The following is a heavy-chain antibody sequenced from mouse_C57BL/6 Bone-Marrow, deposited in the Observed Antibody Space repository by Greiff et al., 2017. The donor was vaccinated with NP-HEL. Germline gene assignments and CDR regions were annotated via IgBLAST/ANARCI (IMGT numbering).Heavy chain of an antibody. CDR1: GFTFRSYA. V-gene: IGHV5-4*01. Sequence: EVQLVESGGGLVKPGGSLKLSCAASGFTFRSYAMSWVRQTPEKRLEWVATISDGGSYTYYPDNVKGRFTISRDNAKNNLYLQMSHLKSEDTAMYYCARWGWLLLAYWGQGTLVTVSA. D-gene: IGHD2-3*01. CDR2: ISDGGSYT. CDR3: ARWGWLLLAY. J-gene: IGHJ3*01.